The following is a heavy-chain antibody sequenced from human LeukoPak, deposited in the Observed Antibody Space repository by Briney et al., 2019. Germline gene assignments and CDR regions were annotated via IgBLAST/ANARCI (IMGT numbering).Heavy chain of an antibody. J-gene: IGHJ4*02. Sequence: TGGSLRLFYAASGFIFRSYSVTWVRQAPGKGLEWVSTIDGGGSKTHYADSVKGRFTISRDNSMNTLYLQMNSLRGEDMAIYFCATDVGGVLLEYRGQGTLVTVSS. CDR1: GFIFRSYS. D-gene: IGHD1-26*01. CDR2: IDGGGSKT. V-gene: IGHV3-23*01. CDR3: ATDVGGVLLEY.